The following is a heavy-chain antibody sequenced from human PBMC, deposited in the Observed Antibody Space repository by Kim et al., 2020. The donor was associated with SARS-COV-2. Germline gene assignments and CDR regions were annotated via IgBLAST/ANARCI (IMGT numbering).Heavy chain of an antibody. CDR1: GFTFSSYA. V-gene: IGHV3-23*01. CDR3: AKDFIRGDYYYVFQH. Sequence: GGSLRLSCAASGFTFSSYAMSWVRQAPGKGLEWVSAISGSGGSTYYADSVKGRFTISRDNSKNTLYLQMNSLRAEDTAVYYCAKDFIRGDYYYVFQHWGQGTLVTVSS. D-gene: IGHD2-21*02. CDR2: ISGSGGST. J-gene: IGHJ1*01.